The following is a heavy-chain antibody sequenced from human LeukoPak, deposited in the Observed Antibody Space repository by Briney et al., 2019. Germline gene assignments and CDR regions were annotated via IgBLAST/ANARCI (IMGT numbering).Heavy chain of an antibody. V-gene: IGHV3-74*01. D-gene: IGHD3-10*01. CDR1: GFPFRSYW. CDR2: IDNDAYSS. Sequence: PGGSLRLSCAASGFPFRSYWMHWVRQAPGKGLVWVARIDNDAYSSVYADSVKGRITISRDNSKNTLYVQMNSLRAEDTAVYYCAKGKDYYLDYWGQGTLVTVSS. J-gene: IGHJ4*02. CDR3: AKGKDYYLDY.